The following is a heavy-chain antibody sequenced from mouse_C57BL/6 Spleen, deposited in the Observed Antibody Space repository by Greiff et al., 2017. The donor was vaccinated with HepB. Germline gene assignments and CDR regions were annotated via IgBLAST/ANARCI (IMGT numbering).Heavy chain of an antibody. CDR1: GFTFSSYA. CDR2: ISDGGSYT. D-gene: IGHD4-1*01. J-gene: IGHJ2*01. Sequence: EVKVEESGGGLVKPGGSLKLSCAASGFTFSSYAMSWVRQTPEKRLEWVATISDGGSYTYYPDNVKGRFTISRDNAKNNLYLQMSHLKSEDTAMYYCARRGANWDYFDYWGQGTTLTVSS. CDR3: ARRGANWDYFDY. V-gene: IGHV5-4*03.